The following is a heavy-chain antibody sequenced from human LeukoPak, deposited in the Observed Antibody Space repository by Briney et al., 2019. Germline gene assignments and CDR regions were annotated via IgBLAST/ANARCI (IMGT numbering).Heavy chain of an antibody. CDR2: IYYSGST. V-gene: IGHV4-31*03. CDR1: GGSISSGYYY. Sequence: SETLSLTCNVSGGSISSGYYYWSRIHQHPGKGLEWIGYIYYSGSTYYNPSLKSRLTMSVDTSKNQFSLNVSSVTAADTAVYYCARGDSSGYSHFDSWGQGALVTVSS. J-gene: IGHJ4*02. D-gene: IGHD3-22*01. CDR3: ARGDSSGYSHFDS.